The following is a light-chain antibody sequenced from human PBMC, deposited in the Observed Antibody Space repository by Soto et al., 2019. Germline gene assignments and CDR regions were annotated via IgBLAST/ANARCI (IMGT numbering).Light chain of an antibody. V-gene: IGLV2-14*01. J-gene: IGLJ3*02. CDR1: SDDVGRFNY. CDR3: TSYTSSSILVV. CDR2: EVS. Sequence: QSALTQPASVSGSPGQSITISCTGTSDDVGRFNYVSWYQQHPGKAPKLIIYEVSNRPSGVSNRFSGSKSGNTASLTISGLQAEDEADYYCTSYTSSSILVVFGGGTKVTVL.